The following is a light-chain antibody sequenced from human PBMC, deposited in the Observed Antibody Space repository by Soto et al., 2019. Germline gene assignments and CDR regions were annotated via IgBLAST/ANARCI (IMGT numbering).Light chain of an antibody. CDR3: QQYNSYSYT. Sequence: DIQMTQSPSTLSASVEDRVTITCRASQSISSWLAWYQQKPGKAPKLLISHASSLHSGVPSRFSGSGSGTEFTLTITNLQPDDFATYYCQQYNSYSYTFGQGNKLAIK. CDR1: QSISSW. V-gene: IGKV1-5*01. J-gene: IGKJ2*01. CDR2: HAS.